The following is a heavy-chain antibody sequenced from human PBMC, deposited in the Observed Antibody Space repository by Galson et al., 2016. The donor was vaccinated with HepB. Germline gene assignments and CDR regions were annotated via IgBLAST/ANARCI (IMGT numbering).Heavy chain of an antibody. J-gene: IGHJ6*02. Sequence: SLRLSCAASGLTFSSYGMHWVRQAPGKGLEWVAVILYDGSNKYYADSVKGRFTISRDNSKKTLYLQRNSLRAEDTAVYYCAKDRNRYDFYSMDVWGQGTTVTVSS. D-gene: IGHD5-12*01. CDR1: GLTFSSYG. CDR3: AKDRNRYDFYSMDV. V-gene: IGHV3-30*18. CDR2: ILYDGSNK.